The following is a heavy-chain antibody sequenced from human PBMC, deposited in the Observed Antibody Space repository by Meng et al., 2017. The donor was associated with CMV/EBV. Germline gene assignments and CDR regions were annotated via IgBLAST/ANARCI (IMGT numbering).Heavy chain of an antibody. Sequence: ASVKVSCKASGYTFTSYAMHWVRQAPGQRLEWMGWSNAGNGNTKYSQEFQGRVTITRDMSTSTAYMELSSLRSEDTAVYYCAAGGNIVVVPAATMGESEYFQHWGQGTLVTVSS. CDR2: SNAGNGNT. CDR3: AAGGNIVVVPAATMGESEYFQH. D-gene: IGHD2-2*01. J-gene: IGHJ1*01. CDR1: GYTFTSYA. V-gene: IGHV1-3*02.